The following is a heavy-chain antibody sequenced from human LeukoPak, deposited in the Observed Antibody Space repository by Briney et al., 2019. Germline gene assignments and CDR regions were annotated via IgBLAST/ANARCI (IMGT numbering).Heavy chain of an antibody. CDR3: ARANTPFADY. D-gene: IGHD2-2*02. V-gene: IGHV3-30*09. CDR2: ISYDGSNK. J-gene: IGHJ4*02. Sequence: GSLRLSCAASGFTFSSYDMHWVCQAPGKGLEWVAVISYDGSNKYYADSVKGRFAISRDNSKNTVYLQMNSLRVEDTAVYYCARANTPFADYWGQGTLVTVSS. CDR1: GFTFSSYD.